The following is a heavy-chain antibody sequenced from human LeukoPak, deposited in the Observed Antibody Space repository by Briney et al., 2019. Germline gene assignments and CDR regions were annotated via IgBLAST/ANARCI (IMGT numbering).Heavy chain of an antibody. CDR3: ARQDRRITMVRGVRILDY. Sequence: PSETLSLTCTVSGGSISSYYWSWIRQPPGKGLEWIGEINHSGSTNYNPSLKSRVTISVDTSKNQFSLKLSSVTAADTAVYYCARQDRRITMVRGVRILDYWGQGTLVTVSS. J-gene: IGHJ4*02. D-gene: IGHD3-10*01. CDR2: INHSGST. CDR1: GGSISSYY. V-gene: IGHV4-34*01.